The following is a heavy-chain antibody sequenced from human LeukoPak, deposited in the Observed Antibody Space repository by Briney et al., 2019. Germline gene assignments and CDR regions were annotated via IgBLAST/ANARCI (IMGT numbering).Heavy chain of an antibody. V-gene: IGHV3-30*04. CDR1: GFTFSSYA. CDR3: ARGLRGYSYGYGVGA. CDR2: ISYDGSNK. D-gene: IGHD5-18*01. Sequence: GALRLSCAASGFTFSSYAMHWVRQASGKGLEWVAVISYDGSNKYYADSVKGRFTISRDNSKNTLYLQMNSLRAEDTAVYYCARGLRGYSYGYGVGAWGQGTLVTVSS. J-gene: IGHJ5*02.